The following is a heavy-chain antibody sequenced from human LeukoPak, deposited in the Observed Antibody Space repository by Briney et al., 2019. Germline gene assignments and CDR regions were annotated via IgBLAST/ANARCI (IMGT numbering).Heavy chain of an antibody. V-gene: IGHV3-21*01. D-gene: IGHD3-22*01. CDR1: GFTFSSYS. J-gene: IGHJ4*02. Sequence: GGSLRLSYPASGFTFSSYSMNWVRQAPGKGLEWVSSISSSSSYIYYADSVKGRFTISRDNAKNSLYLQMNSLRAEDTAVYYCAKDSTYYYDSSGYYPRGQGTLVTVSS. CDR3: AKDSTYYYDSSGYYP. CDR2: ISSSSSYI.